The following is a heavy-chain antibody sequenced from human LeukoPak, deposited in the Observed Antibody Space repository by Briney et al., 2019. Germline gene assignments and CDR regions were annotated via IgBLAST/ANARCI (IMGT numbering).Heavy chain of an antibody. V-gene: IGHV3-30*03. D-gene: IGHD3-10*01. CDR3: ARDPLTHYPYFDY. CDR1: GFAFSTYA. CDR2: ISYDGSRK. Sequence: PGGSLRLSCAASGFAFSTYAMTWVRQAPGKGLDWVAVISYDGSRKYYADSVKGRFTISRDNAKNSLYLQMNSLRAEDTAVYYCARDPLTHYPYFDYWGQGTLVTVSS. J-gene: IGHJ4*02.